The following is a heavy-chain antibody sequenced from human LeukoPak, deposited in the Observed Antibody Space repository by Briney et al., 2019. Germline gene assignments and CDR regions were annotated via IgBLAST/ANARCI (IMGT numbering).Heavy chain of an antibody. CDR3: AKCSVSLRLGELSFYYFDY. CDR1: GFTFSSYG. D-gene: IGHD3-16*02. J-gene: IGHJ4*02. CDR2: ISGSGGST. Sequence: GGSLRLSCAASGFTFSSYGMSWVRQAPEKGLEWVSAISGSGGSTYYADSVKGRFTISRDNSKNTLYLQMNSLRAEDTAVYYCAKCSVSLRLGELSFYYFDYWGQGTLVTVSS. V-gene: IGHV3-23*01.